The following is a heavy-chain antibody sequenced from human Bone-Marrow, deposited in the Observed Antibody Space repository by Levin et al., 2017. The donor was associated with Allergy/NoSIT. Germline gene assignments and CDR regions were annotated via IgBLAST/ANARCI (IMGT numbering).Heavy chain of an antibody. Sequence: GESLKISCVASGFTFRDYYMSWIRQAPGKGLEWIASINSVSRYTNYADSVKGRFTISRDNAKNSLFLQMDSLRADDTAVYYCASFVVPAAPFDYWGQGTLVTVSS. V-gene: IGHV3-11*03. D-gene: IGHD2-2*01. CDR2: INSVSRYT. CDR1: GFTFRDYY. J-gene: IGHJ4*02. CDR3: ASFVVPAAPFDY.